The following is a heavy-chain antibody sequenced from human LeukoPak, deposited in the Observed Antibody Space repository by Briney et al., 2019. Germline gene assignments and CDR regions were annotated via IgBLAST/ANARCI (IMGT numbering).Heavy chain of an antibody. J-gene: IGHJ4*02. CDR1: GFTFDDYA. Sequence: GGSLRLSCAASGFTFDDYAMHWVRQAPGKGLEWFSGISWNSGSIGYADSVKGRFTISRDNAKNSLYLQMNSLRAEDTALYYCAKDTSDYYGSGSYYSNWGQGTLVTVSS. V-gene: IGHV3-9*01. CDR3: AKDTSDYYGSGSYYSN. D-gene: IGHD3-10*01. CDR2: ISWNSGSI.